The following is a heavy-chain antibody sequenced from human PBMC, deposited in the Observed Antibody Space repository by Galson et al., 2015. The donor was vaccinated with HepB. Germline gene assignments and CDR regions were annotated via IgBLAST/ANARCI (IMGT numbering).Heavy chain of an antibody. CDR1: GFTFDSHA. J-gene: IGHJ5*01. Sequence: SLRLSCAASGFTFDSHAMRWVRQAPGRGLEWVSGISGDGDSTFYVDSVKGRFTVSRDNSNNMLYLQMNSLRAEDAGLYSCAKGYCLFDSWAQGILVTVSS. V-gene: IGHV3-23*01. CDR2: ISGDGDST. D-gene: IGHD2-21*01. CDR3: AKGYCLFDS.